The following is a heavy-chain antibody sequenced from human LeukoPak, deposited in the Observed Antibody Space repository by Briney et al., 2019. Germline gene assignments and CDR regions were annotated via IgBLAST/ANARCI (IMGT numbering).Heavy chain of an antibody. CDR2: INPNSGGI. V-gene: IGHV1-2*02. Sequence: ASVKVSCKASGYTFTAYYMHWVRQAPGQGLEWMGWINPNSGGINYEQKFQGRVTMTRDTSISTAYMELSRLTSDDTAVYYCGRKSANRKTSEFDYWGQGTLVTVSS. CDR1: GYTFTAYY. J-gene: IGHJ4*02. D-gene: IGHD1-14*01. CDR3: GRKSANRKTSEFDY.